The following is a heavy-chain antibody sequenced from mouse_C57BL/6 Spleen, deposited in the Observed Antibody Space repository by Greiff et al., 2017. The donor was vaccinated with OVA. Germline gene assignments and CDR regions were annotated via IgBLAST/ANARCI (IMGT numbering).Heavy chain of an antibody. V-gene: IGHV1-55*01. Sequence: QVQLKQPGAELVKPGASVKMSCKASGYTFTSYWITWVKQRPGQGLEWIGDIYPGSGSTNYNEKFKSKATLTVDTSSSTAYMQLSSLTSEDSAVYYCARGRASTLYYFDYWGQGTTLTVSS. CDR2: IYPGSGST. CDR1: GYTFTSYW. CDR3: ARGRASTLYYFDY. D-gene: IGHD6-1*01. J-gene: IGHJ2*01.